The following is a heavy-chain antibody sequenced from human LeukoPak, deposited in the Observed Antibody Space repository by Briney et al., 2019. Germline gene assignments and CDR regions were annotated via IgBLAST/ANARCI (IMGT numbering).Heavy chain of an antibody. CDR2: IHYSGST. V-gene: IGHV4-39*01. CDR1: GGSIRSNSYY. Sequence: SETLSLTCTVSGGSIRSNSYYWGWISQPPGKGLEWIGNIHYSGSTYYNPSLKSRVTISLDTSKNQFSLKLSSVTAADTAVYYCASVRRGFGESSKYYAYYYMGVWGKGTTVTISS. CDR3: ASVRRGFGESSKYYAYYYMGV. J-gene: IGHJ6*03. D-gene: IGHD3-10*01.